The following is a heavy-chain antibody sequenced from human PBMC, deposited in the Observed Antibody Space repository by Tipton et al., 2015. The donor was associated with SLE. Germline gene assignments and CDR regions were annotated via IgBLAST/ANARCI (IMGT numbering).Heavy chain of an antibody. D-gene: IGHD3-10*01. CDR3: ARQDGSGSRMPYFDY. CDR2: IYPGDSDT. CDR1: GYSFTSYW. J-gene: IGHJ4*02. Sequence: QSGPEVKRPGESLKISCKGSGYSFTSYWIGWVRQMPGKGLEWMGIIYPGDSDTRYSPSFQGQVTISADKSISTAYLQWSSLKASDTAMYYCARQDGSGSRMPYFDYWGQGTLVTVSS. V-gene: IGHV5-51*01.